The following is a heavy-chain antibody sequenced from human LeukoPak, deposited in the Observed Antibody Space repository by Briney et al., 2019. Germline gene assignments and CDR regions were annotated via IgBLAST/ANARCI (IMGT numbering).Heavy chain of an antibody. V-gene: IGHV4-39*01. Sequence: SETLGLTCTVSGGSISSSSYYWGWARQPPGKGLEWIGSIYYSGRTNYNPSLKSRVTVSVDTSKNQLSLKLTSVTAADTAVYYCARPPHYYDNSGYYDAYWGQGTLITVSS. CDR3: ARPPHYYDNSGYYDAY. CDR2: IYYSGRT. CDR1: GGSISSSSYY. D-gene: IGHD3-22*01. J-gene: IGHJ4*02.